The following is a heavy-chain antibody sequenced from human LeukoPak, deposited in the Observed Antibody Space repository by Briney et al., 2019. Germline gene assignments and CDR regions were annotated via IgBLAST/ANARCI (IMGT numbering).Heavy chain of an antibody. V-gene: IGHV1-2*02. D-gene: IGHD5-12*01. Sequence: SVKVSCKDSGYTFTVYYMHWVRQAPGQGLEWMGWINPNSGGTNYAQKFQGRVTMTRDTSISTAYVELSRLRSDDTAVYYCAASGYSGFDEGGYWGQGTLVTVSS. J-gene: IGHJ4*02. CDR1: GYTFTVYY. CDR3: AASGYSGFDEGGY. CDR2: INPNSGGT.